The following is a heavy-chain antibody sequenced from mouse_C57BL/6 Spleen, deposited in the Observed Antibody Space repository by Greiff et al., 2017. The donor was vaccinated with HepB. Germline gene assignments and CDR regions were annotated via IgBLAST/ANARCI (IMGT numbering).Heavy chain of an antibody. Sequence: EVHLVESGEGLVKPGGSLKLSCAASGFTFSSYAMSWVRQTPEKRLEWVAYISSGGDYIYYADTVKGRFTISRDNARNTLYLQMSSLKSEDTDMYYCTRDEWLKGAMDYWGQGTSVTVSS. CDR2: ISSGGDYI. J-gene: IGHJ4*01. CDR1: GFTFSSYA. D-gene: IGHD1-3*01. V-gene: IGHV5-9-1*02. CDR3: TRDEWLKGAMDY.